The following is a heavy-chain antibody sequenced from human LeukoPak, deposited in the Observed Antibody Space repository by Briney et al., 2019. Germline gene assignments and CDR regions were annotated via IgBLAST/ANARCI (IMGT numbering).Heavy chain of an antibody. J-gene: IGHJ4*02. Sequence: PSETLSLTCTVSGGSISSYYWSGIRQPAGKGLEWIGSIYTSGSTNYNPSLKSRVTMSVDTSKNQFSLKLSSETAADTAVYYCARAGYCSSTSCQFHGTDYWGQGTLVTVSS. V-gene: IGHV4-4*07. CDR1: GGSISSYY. CDR2: IYTSGST. CDR3: ARAGYCSSTSCQFHGTDY. D-gene: IGHD2-2*01.